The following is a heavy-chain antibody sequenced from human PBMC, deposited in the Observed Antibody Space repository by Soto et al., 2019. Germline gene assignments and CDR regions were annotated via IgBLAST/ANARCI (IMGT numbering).Heavy chain of an antibody. Sequence: QVRLQQWGAGLLKPSETLSLTCAVYGGSFSGYYWSWIRQPPGKGLEWIGEINHSGSTNYNPSLKSRVTISVDTSKNQFSLKLSSVTAADTAVYYCAREFWSGYGPSIPYYFDYWGQGTLVTVSS. D-gene: IGHD3-3*01. CDR1: GGSFSGYY. CDR2: INHSGST. J-gene: IGHJ4*02. V-gene: IGHV4-34*01. CDR3: AREFWSGYGPSIPYYFDY.